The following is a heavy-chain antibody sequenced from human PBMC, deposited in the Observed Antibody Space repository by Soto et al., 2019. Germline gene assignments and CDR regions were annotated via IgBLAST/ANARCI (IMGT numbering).Heavy chain of an antibody. CDR1: GFSLNTRGVG. CDR3: ALRRGDLLTGHYYFDY. Sequence: SGPTLVNPTQTLTLTCTFSGFSLNTRGVGVGWIRQPPGKALEWLALISWDGEKRYSPSLKSRLTITKDTSENQVVLTMTNMDPVDTATYYCALRRGDLLTGHYYFDYWGQGTLVTVSS. V-gene: IGHV2-5*02. J-gene: IGHJ4*02. D-gene: IGHD3-9*01. CDR2: ISWDGEK.